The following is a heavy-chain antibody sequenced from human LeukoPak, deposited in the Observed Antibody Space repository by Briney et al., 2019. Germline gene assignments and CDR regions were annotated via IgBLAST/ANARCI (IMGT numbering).Heavy chain of an antibody. CDR1: GFTFTSYA. J-gene: IGHJ5*02. CDR3: VRVSGFCTNGVCPPFDP. D-gene: IGHD2-8*01. Sequence: PGGSLRLSCAASGFTFTSYAMSWVRQAPGKGLEWVSGISGSGGATYYADSVKGRFAIFRDNSKNTLYLQMNSLRTEDTAVYYCVRVSGFCTNGVCPPFDPWGQGTLVTVSS. V-gene: IGHV3-23*01. CDR2: ISGSGGAT.